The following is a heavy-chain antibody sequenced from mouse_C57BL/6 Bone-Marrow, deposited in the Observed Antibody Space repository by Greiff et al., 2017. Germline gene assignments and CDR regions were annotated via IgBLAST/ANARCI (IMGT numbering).Heavy chain of an antibody. Sequence: QVQLQQPGAELVKPGASVKLSCKASGYTFTSYWMHWVKQRPGQGLEWIGMIHPNSGSTNYNEKFKSKATLTVDKSASPAYMQLSSLTSEDSAVYYCARERLRRYYAMDYWGQGTSVTVSS. V-gene: IGHV1-64*01. CDR3: ARERLRRYYAMDY. CDR1: GYTFTSYW. D-gene: IGHD2-4*01. CDR2: IHPNSGST. J-gene: IGHJ4*01.